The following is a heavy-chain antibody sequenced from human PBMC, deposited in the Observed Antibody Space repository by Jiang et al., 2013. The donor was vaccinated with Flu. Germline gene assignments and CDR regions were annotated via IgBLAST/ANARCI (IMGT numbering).Heavy chain of an antibody. CDR1: GYTFTDYY. V-gene: IGHV1-2*02. CDR3: ARLRSSDTSGNYQTDS. J-gene: IGHJ4*02. CDR2: INPKSGGT. D-gene: IGHD1-26*01. Sequence: SGAEVKKPGASVKVSCKVSGYTFTDYYMHWVRQAPGQGLEWMGWINPKSGGTNYAQKFQGRVTMTRDTSVTTAYMELSRLRSDDTAVYYCARLRSSDTSGNYQTDSWGQGTLVTVSS.